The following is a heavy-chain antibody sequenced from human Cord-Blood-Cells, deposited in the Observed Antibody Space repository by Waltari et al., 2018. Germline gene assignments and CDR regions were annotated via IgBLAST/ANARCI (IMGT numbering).Heavy chain of an antibody. Sequence: QVQLVESGGGVVQPGRSLRLSCAASGFTFSSYGMHWVRQAPGKGLEWVAVISYDGSNKYYADSVKDRFTISRDNSKNTLYLQMNSLRAEDTAVYYCAKVNYDFWSGYFDYWGQGTLVTVSS. J-gene: IGHJ4*02. CDR3: AKVNYDFWSGYFDY. CDR2: ISYDGSNK. CDR1: GFTFSSYG. V-gene: IGHV3-30*18. D-gene: IGHD3-3*01.